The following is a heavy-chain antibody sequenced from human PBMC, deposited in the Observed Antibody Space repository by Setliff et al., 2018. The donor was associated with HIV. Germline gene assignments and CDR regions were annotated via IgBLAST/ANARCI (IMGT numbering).Heavy chain of an antibody. D-gene: IGHD3-3*01. Sequence: ASVKVSCKTSGYTFTSYYMHWVRQAPGQGLEWMGIINPSGGSTRYAQKFQGRVTMTRDTSMSTVYMELSSLRSEDTAVYYCARDGYYNSWSGYGYYYYYMDVWGKGTTVTVSS. CDR1: GYTFTSYY. CDR3: ARDGYYNSWSGYGYYYYYMDV. J-gene: IGHJ6*03. V-gene: IGHV1-46*01. CDR2: INPSGGST.